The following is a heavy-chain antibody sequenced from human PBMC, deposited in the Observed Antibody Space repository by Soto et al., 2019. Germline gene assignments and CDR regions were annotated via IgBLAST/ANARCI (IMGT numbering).Heavy chain of an antibody. CDR3: ASSTYDSSGYRPDI. V-gene: IGHV1-18*01. CDR1: GYTFTSYG. D-gene: IGHD3-22*01. CDR2: ISAYNGNT. J-gene: IGHJ3*02. Sequence: ASVKVSCTASGYTFTSYGISWVRQAPGQGLEWMGWISAYNGNTNYAQKLQGRVTMTTDTSTSTAYMELRSLRSDDTAVYYCASSTYDSSGYRPDIWGQGTMVTVSS.